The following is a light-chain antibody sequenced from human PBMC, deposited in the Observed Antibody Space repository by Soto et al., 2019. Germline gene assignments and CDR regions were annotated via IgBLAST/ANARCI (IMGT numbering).Light chain of an antibody. CDR3: QQRSNWPLFT. Sequence: EIVLTQSPATLSLSPGERATLSCRASQSVSSYLAWYQQKPGQAPRLLIDDASNRATGIPARISGSGSGTDFTLTISSLEPEDFAVYYCQQRSNWPLFTFGPGTKVDIK. V-gene: IGKV3-11*01. J-gene: IGKJ3*01. CDR2: DAS. CDR1: QSVSSY.